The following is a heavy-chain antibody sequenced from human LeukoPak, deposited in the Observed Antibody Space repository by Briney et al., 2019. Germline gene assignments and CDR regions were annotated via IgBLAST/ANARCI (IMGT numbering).Heavy chain of an antibody. V-gene: IGHV3-23*01. CDR2: ISYSGGKT. CDR3: ARDSSAYYAFDM. D-gene: IGHD3-22*01. CDR1: GFAFSSYA. J-gene: IGHJ3*02. Sequence: GGSLRLSCAASGFAFSSYAMSWVRQAPGKGLEWVSTISYSGGKTYYADSVRGRFTISRDNSKNTVYLQMNSLRAEDTAVYYCARDSSAYYAFDMWGQGTMVTVSS.